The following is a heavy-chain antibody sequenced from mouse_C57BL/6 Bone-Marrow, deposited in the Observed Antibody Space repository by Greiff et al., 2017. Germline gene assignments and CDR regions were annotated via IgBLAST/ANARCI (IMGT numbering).Heavy chain of an antibody. J-gene: IGHJ3*01. Sequence: VQLQQSGAELARPGASVKLSCKASGYTFTSYGISWVKQRTGQGLEWTGEIYPRSGNTYYNEKFKGKATLTADKSSSTAYMELRSLTSEDSAVYFCARDGYYVAYWGQGTLVTVSA. D-gene: IGHD2-3*01. V-gene: IGHV1-81*01. CDR2: IYPRSGNT. CDR1: GYTFTSYG. CDR3: ARDGYYVAY.